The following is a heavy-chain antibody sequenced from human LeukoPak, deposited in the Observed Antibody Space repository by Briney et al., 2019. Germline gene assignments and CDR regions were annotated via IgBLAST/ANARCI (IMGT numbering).Heavy chain of an antibody. CDR3: ARDGSSGSGDY. CDR2: INPSGGTT. Sequence: ASLKVSCKAAGYTFTGYYMHWVRQAPGQGLEWMGMINPSGGTTSYAQKFQGRVTMTRDTSTSTVYMELSSLRSEDTAVYYCARDGSSGSGDYWGQGALVAVSS. J-gene: IGHJ4*02. D-gene: IGHD3-22*01. V-gene: IGHV1-46*01. CDR1: GYTFTGYY.